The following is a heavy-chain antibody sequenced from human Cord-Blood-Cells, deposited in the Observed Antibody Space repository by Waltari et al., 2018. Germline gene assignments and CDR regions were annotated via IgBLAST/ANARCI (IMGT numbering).Heavy chain of an antibody. CDR3: ASSSRPRYGSGSYLTPYYYYGMDV. CDR2: IYPGDSDT. J-gene: IGHJ6*02. V-gene: IGHV5-51*01. CDR1: GYSFTSYW. D-gene: IGHD3-10*01. Sequence: EVQLVQSGAEVKKPGESLKLSCKGSGYSFTSYWIGWVRQMPGKGVEWMGIIYPGDSDTRYSPSFQGQVTISADKSISTAYLQWSSLKASDTAMYYCASSSRPRYGSGSYLTPYYYYGMDVWGQGTTVTVSS.